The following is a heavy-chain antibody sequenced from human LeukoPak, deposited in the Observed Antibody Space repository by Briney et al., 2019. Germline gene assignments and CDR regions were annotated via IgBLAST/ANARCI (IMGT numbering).Heavy chain of an antibody. CDR3: ARGNWNPDF. CDR1: GFTFNSYW. D-gene: IGHD1-1*01. Sequence: GGSLRLSCAASGFTFNSYWMHWVRQAPGKGLAWVSRIYSDGSTTNYADSVKGRFTISRDNARNTLYRQMNSLRAEDTAVYYCARGNWNPDFWGQGTLVTVSS. CDR2: IYSDGSTT. J-gene: IGHJ4*02. V-gene: IGHV3-74*01.